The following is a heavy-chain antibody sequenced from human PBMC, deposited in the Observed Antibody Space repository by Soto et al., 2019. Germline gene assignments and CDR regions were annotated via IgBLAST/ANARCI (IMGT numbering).Heavy chain of an antibody. J-gene: IGHJ4*02. D-gene: IGHD6-13*01. Sequence: QVQLVESGGDVVQPGRSLRLSGAASGFTFSSYGMHWVRQAPGKGLEWVAIMGFDGSSKYYADSVKGRFTISRDNSKNTLYLQMNSLRAEGTAVYYCATDSAAAGIFDYWGQGTLVTVSS. CDR1: GFTFSSYG. CDR2: MGFDGSSK. CDR3: ATDSAAAGIFDY. V-gene: IGHV3-33*01.